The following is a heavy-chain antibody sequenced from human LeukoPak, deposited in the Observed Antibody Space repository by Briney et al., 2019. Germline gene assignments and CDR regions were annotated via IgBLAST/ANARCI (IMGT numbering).Heavy chain of an antibody. CDR2: IYSSGTT. CDR1: GGSISSHY. Sequence: SETLSLTCTVSGGSISSHYRSWLRQPAGKGLDWFGCIYSSGTTNYNPSLKNRVTMSVDTSKNQFSLKLSSVTAADTAVYYCARASYSGDRYFDLWGRGTLVTVSS. CDR3: ARASYSGDRYFDL. V-gene: IGHV4-4*07. D-gene: IGHD3-10*01. J-gene: IGHJ2*01.